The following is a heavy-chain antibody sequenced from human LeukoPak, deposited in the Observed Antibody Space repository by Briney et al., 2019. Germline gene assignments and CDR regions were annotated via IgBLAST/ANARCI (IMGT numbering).Heavy chain of an antibody. V-gene: IGHV3-30-3*01. Sequence: GGSLRLSCAASGFTFSSYAMHWVRQAPGKGLEWVAVISYDGSNKYYADSVKGRFTISRDNSKNTLYLQMNSLRAEDTAVYYCARDPHRTRVAAAARGDYWGQGTLVTVSS. CDR2: ISYDGSNK. D-gene: IGHD6-13*01. CDR1: GFTFSSYA. J-gene: IGHJ4*02. CDR3: ARDPHRTRVAAAARGDY.